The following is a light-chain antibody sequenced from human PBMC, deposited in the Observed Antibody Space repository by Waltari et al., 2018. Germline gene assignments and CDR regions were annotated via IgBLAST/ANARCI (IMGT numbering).Light chain of an antibody. CDR2: CTS. Sequence: AIQMTQSPSSLSASVGASVTTTCRASQGIRDDLGWYQQKPGNAPKLLIYCTSILQSGVPSRFSGSGSDTDFTLTISSLQPEDFATYYCLQDHSYPRTFGQGTRVEIK. CDR3: LQDHSYPRT. CDR1: QGIRDD. V-gene: IGKV1-6*01. J-gene: IGKJ1*01.